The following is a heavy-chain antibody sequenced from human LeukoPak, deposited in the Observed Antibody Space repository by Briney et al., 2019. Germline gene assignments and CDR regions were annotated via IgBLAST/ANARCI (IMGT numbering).Heavy chain of an antibody. CDR1: GFTFSSYA. D-gene: IGHD3-10*01. CDR3: AKGVRRYYGSGSYYNAIGVYYFDY. J-gene: IGHJ4*02. CDR2: ISGSGGST. Sequence: PGGSLRLSCAASGFTFSSYAMSWVRQAPGKGLEWVSAISGSGGSTYYADSVKGRFTISRDNSKNTLYLQMNSLRAEDTAVYYCAKGVRRYYGSGSYYNAIGVYYFDYWGQGTLVTVSS. V-gene: IGHV3-23*01.